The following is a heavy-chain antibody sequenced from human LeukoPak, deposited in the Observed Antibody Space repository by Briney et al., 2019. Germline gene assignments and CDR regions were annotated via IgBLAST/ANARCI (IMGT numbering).Heavy chain of an antibody. D-gene: IGHD5-18*01. CDR1: GYTFTIYY. J-gene: IGHJ4*02. V-gene: IGHV1-46*01. CDR2: INPSSGST. Sequence: GASVKVSCTASGYTFTIYYMHWVRQAPGQGLEWMGIINPSSGSTSYAQKFQGRVTMTRDTSTSTVYMELSSLRSEDTAVYYCARDADTAMGVQESSYFDYWGQGTLVTVSS. CDR3: ARDADTAMGVQESSYFDY.